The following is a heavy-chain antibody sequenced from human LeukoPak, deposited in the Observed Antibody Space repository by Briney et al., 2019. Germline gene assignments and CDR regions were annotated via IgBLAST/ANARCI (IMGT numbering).Heavy chain of an antibody. J-gene: IGHJ3*01. CDR2: ISAYNGNT. Sequence: GASVKVSCKASGYTFTSYGINWVRQAPGQGLEWMGWISAYNGNTNYAQKLQGRVTMTTDTSTSTAYMELRSLRSDDTAVYYCARGHHVVVATATWASDAFDLWGQGTMVTVSS. V-gene: IGHV1-18*01. D-gene: IGHD2-21*02. CDR3: ARGHHVVVATATWASDAFDL. CDR1: GYTFTSYG.